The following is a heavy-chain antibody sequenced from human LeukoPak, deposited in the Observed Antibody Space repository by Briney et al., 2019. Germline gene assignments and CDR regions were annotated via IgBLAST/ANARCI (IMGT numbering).Heavy chain of an antibody. D-gene: IGHD6-13*01. CDR3: ARDDREQQLVHDP. J-gene: IGHJ5*02. CDR1: GYIFTNYG. V-gene: IGHV1-18*01. Sequence: ASVKVSCKASGYIFTNYGISWVRQAPGQGLEWMGWISGYNANTKYAQKVQGRVTMTTDTSMSTAYMELRSLRSDDTAVYYCARDDREQQLVHDPWGQGTLVTVSS. CDR2: ISGYNANT.